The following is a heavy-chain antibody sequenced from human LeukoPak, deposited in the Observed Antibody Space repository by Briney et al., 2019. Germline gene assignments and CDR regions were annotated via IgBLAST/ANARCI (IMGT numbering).Heavy chain of an antibody. CDR3: ARAGSGYDYVWGSYRPHDAFDI. J-gene: IGHJ3*02. V-gene: IGHV3-21*01. CDR1: GFTFSSYA. D-gene: IGHD3-16*02. Sequence: PGGSLRLSCAASGFTFSSYAMSWVRQAPGKGLEWVSSISSSSSYIYYADSVKGRFTISRDNAKNSLYLQMNSLRAEDTAVYYCARAGSGYDYVWGSYRPHDAFDIWGQGTMVTVSS. CDR2: ISSSSSYI.